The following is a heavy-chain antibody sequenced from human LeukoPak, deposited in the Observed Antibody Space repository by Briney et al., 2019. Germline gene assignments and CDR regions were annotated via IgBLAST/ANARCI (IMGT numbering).Heavy chain of an antibody. CDR2: ISSSGSTI. Sequence: GGSLRLSCAASGFTFSSYEMNWVRQAPGKGLEWVSYISSSGSTIYYADSVKGRFTISRDNAKNSLYLQMNSLRAEDTAVYYCARGGSGSYWWNGMDVWGQGTTVTVSS. D-gene: IGHD1-26*01. J-gene: IGHJ6*02. V-gene: IGHV3-48*03. CDR1: GFTFSSYE. CDR3: ARGGSGSYWWNGMDV.